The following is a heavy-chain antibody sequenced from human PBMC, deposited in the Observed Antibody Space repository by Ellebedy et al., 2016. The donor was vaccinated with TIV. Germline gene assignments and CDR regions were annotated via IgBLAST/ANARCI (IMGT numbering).Heavy chain of an antibody. CDR3: ASNELNWGSLDY. Sequence: SETLSLXCTVSGGSISSYYWSWIRQPPGKGLEWIGYIYYSGSTNYNPSLKSRVTISVDTSKNQFSLKLSSVTAADTAMYYCASNELNWGSLDYWGQGTLVTVSS. CDR2: IYYSGST. J-gene: IGHJ4*02. D-gene: IGHD7-27*01. CDR1: GGSISSYY. V-gene: IGHV4-59*01.